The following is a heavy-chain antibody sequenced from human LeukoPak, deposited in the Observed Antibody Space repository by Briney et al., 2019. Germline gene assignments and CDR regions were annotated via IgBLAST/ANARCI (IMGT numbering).Heavy chain of an antibody. J-gene: IGHJ4*02. CDR3: ARRLSSWYAFDY. Sequence: PSETLSLTCTVSIGSITYYHWSWIRHSPGERLECIGYIYYSGRTNYNPSLKSRVTISVDTPKNQFTLKLSTVTAADTAVYYCARRLSSWYAFDYWGQGTLVTVSS. V-gene: IGHV4-59*08. CDR1: IGSITYYH. D-gene: IGHD6-13*01. CDR2: IYYSGRT.